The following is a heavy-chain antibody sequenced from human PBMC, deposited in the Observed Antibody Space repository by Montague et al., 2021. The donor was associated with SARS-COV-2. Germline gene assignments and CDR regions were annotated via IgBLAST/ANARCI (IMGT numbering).Heavy chain of an antibody. CDR3: ARIPVGSKYYFDF. CDR2: TYYRSKWYN. J-gene: IGHJ4*02. CDR1: GDSVSSNIAT. Sequence: CAISGDSVSSNIATWNWIRQSPSRGLEWLGRTYYRSKWYNDYAESVKSRITIDPDTSKHQFSLNLNSVTPEDTAVYYCARIPVGSKYYFDFWGQGTLVTVSS. D-gene: IGHD2-2*01. V-gene: IGHV6-1*01.